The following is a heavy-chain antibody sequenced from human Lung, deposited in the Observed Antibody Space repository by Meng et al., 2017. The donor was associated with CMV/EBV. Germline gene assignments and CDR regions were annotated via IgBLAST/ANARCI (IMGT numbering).Heavy chain of an antibody. D-gene: IGHD2-21*01. J-gene: IGHJ4*02. CDR2: IHSSGST. CDR3: ARDPGADRGDNDDCSTYFDF. CDR1: GDSVNRDTYY. V-gene: IGHV4-61*01. Sequence: SETLSLTCTVSGDSVNRDTYYWAWIRQPPGRGLEWVGHIHSSGSTNYNPSLESRLSISLDTSKNQFSLRLNFVTAADTAVYYCARDPGADRGDNDDCSTYFDFWGQGALVTVSS.